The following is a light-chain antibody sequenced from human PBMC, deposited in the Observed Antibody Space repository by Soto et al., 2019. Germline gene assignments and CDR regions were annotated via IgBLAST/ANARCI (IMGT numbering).Light chain of an antibody. CDR3: ASYTTTSTLV. CDR2: EVR. V-gene: IGLV2-14*01. Sequence: QSVLTQPASVSDSPGQSITISCTGTSDDVGGFDYVSWYQHYPGKAPKLMIYEVRYRPSGVSNRFSGSKSGNTASLTISGLQAEDEADYYCASYTTTSTLVFGGGTQLTVL. J-gene: IGLJ2*01. CDR1: SDDVGGFDY.